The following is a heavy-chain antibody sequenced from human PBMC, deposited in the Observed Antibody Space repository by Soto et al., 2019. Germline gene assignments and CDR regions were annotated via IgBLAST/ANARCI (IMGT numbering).Heavy chain of an antibody. Sequence: PSETLSLTSIVSGGSISSYYWSWIRQPPGKGLEWITYIYYSGTTNYSPSLKSRVTISVDTSKNQFSLKLSSVTAADTAVYYCAGRVPPNYFDYWGQGTLVTVSS. CDR2: IYYSGTT. CDR1: GGSISSYY. J-gene: IGHJ4*02. V-gene: IGHV4-59*01. CDR3: AGRVPPNYFDY. D-gene: IGHD6-6*01.